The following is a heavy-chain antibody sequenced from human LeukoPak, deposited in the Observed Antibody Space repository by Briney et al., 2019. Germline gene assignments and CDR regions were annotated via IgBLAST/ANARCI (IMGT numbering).Heavy chain of an antibody. Sequence: GGSLRLSCTASGFTFGDYAMSWFRQAPGKGLEWVGFIRSKAYGGTTEYAASVKGRFTISRDDSESIAYLQMNSLKTEDTAVYYYTRGRAYYYDTSGYYYSGYFDYWGQGTLVTVSS. CDR1: GFTFGDYA. D-gene: IGHD3-22*01. CDR2: IRSKAYGGTT. CDR3: TRGRAYYYDTSGYYYSGYFDY. J-gene: IGHJ4*02. V-gene: IGHV3-49*03.